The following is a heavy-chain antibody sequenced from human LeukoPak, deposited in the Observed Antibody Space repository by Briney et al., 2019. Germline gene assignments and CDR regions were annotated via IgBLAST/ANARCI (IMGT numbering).Heavy chain of an antibody. V-gene: IGHV3-11*04. D-gene: IGHD5-12*01. J-gene: IGHJ4*02. CDR1: GFTFSDYY. CDR3: ARDPFYSGYDYSLDY. Sequence: PGGSLRLSCAASGFTFSDYYMSWIRQAPGKGLEWVSYISSSGSTIYYADSVKGRFTISRDNAKNSLYLQMNSLRAEDTAVYYCARDPFYSGYDYSLDYWGQGTLVTVSS. CDR2: ISSSGSTI.